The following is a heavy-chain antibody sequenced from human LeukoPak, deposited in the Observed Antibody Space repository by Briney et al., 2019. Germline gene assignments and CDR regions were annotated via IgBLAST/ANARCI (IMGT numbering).Heavy chain of an antibody. D-gene: IGHD4-23*01. CDR3: ARDRGGLTTVVTSGLAFDI. CDR2: ISWNSGSI. CDR1: GFTFDDYA. Sequence: GRSLRLSCAASGFTFDDYAMHWVRQAPGKGLEWVSGISWNSGSIGYADSVKGRFTISRDNAKNSLYLQMNSLRAEDAAVYYCARDRGGLTTVVTSGLAFDIWGQGTMVTASS. V-gene: IGHV3-9*01. J-gene: IGHJ3*02.